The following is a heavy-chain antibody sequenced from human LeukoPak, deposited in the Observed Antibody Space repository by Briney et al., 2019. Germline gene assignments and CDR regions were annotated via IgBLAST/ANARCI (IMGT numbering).Heavy chain of an antibody. CDR3: AKERYYYDSSGYYCDY. V-gene: IGHV3-30*02. CDR2: IWYDGSNK. Sequence: PGGSLRLSCEASGFTFSSYGMHWVRQAPGKGLEWVTFIWYDGSNKYYADSVKGRFTISRDNSKNSVYLQMNSLRADDTAVYYCAKERYYYDSSGYYCDYWGQGALVTVS. J-gene: IGHJ4*02. D-gene: IGHD3-22*01. CDR1: GFTFSSYG.